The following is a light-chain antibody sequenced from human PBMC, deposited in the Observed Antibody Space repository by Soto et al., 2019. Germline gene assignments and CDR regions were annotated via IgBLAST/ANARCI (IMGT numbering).Light chain of an antibody. J-gene: IGKJ4*01. CDR1: QSVSNNY. CDR3: QQYGSSPLT. CDR2: GAS. V-gene: IGKV3-20*01. Sequence: EIVLTQSPGTLSLSPGERATLSCRASQSVSNNYLAWYQQKPGQAPRLLIYGASRRATGIPDRFIGSGSGTDFTLTISRLEPEDFAVYSCQQYGSSPLTFGGGTKVEIK.